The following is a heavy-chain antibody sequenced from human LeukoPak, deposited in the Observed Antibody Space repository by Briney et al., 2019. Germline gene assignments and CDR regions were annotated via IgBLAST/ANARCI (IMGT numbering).Heavy chain of an antibody. J-gene: IGHJ3*02. V-gene: IGHV1-69*13. D-gene: IGHD3-16*01. CDR1: GGTFNSYA. Sequence: SVNVSCKASGGTFNSYAISWVRQAPGQGLEWMGGIIPIFGTANYAQKFQGRVTITADESTGTAYMELSSLRSEDTAVYYCARGDPGLDAFDIWGQGTMVTVSS. CDR3: ARGDPGLDAFDI. CDR2: IIPIFGTA.